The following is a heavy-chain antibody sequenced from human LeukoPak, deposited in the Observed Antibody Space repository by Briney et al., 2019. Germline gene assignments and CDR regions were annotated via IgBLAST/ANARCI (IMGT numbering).Heavy chain of an antibody. V-gene: IGHV4-34*01. CDR2: INHSGST. J-gene: IGHJ4*02. CDR3: AITNTAMATNDFDY. Sequence: PSETLSLTCAVYGGSFSGYYWSWIRQPPGEGLEWIGEINHSGSTNYNPSPKSRVTISVDTSKNQLSLNLSSVTAADTAVYSCAITNTAMATNDFDYWGQGTPVTVSS. CDR1: GGSFSGYY. D-gene: IGHD5-18*01.